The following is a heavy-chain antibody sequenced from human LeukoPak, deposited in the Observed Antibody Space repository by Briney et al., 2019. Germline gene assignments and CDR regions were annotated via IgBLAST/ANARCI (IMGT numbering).Heavy chain of an antibody. CDR1: GGSFSGYY. J-gene: IGHJ4*02. D-gene: IGHD3-3*01. CDR2: INHSGST. CDR3: ARRPYYDFWSGYFPSYFDY. V-gene: IGHV4-34*01. Sequence: PSETLSLTCAVYGGSFSGYYWSWIRQPPGKGLEWIGEINHSGSTNYNPSLKSRVTISVDTSKNQFSLKLSSVTAADTAVYYCARRPYYDFWSGYFPSYFDYWGQGTLVTVSS.